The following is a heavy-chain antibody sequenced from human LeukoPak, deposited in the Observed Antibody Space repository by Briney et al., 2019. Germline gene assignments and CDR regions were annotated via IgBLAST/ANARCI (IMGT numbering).Heavy chain of an antibody. Sequence: ASVKVSCKASGYTFTSYGISWVRQAPGQGLEWMGWMNPNSGNTGYAQKFQGRVTMTRNTSISTAYMELSSLRSEDTAVYYCARAGELGYCSGGSCSDHYYYYYGMDVWGQGTTVTVSS. J-gene: IGHJ6*02. CDR1: GYTFTSYG. CDR3: ARAGELGYCSGGSCSDHYYYYYGMDV. V-gene: IGHV1-8*02. CDR2: MNPNSGNT. D-gene: IGHD2-15*01.